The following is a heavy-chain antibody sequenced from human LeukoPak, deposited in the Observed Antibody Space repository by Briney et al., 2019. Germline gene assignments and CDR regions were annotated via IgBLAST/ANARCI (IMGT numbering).Heavy chain of an antibody. D-gene: IGHD4/OR15-4a*01. J-gene: IGHJ4*02. V-gene: IGHV3-23*01. CDR2: ISATGAST. Sequence: GGSLRLSCAASGFTFISYAMSWVRQAPGKGLEWVSSISATGASTYYVDSVKGRFTVSRDNSNNTVYLRMNTLGAEDTAVYYCAKVSLYCASSYLDCWGRGILVTVSS. CDR3: AKVSLYCASSYLDC. CDR1: GFTFISYA.